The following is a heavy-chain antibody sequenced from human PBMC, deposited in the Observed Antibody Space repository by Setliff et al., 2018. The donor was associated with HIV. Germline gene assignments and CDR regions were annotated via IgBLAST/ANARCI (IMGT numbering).Heavy chain of an antibody. V-gene: IGHV3-72*01. CDR1: GFTLSGHY. Sequence: AGGSLRLSCAASGFTLSGHYMDWVRQAPGKGLEWVGRIRNKANSFTIEYAASVRGRFTISKDESKNFLFLQMNSLKTEDTAVYYCARNQGNSFGQGFDYWGQGTLVTVSS. CDR3: ARNQGNSFGQGFDY. CDR2: IRNKANSFTI. J-gene: IGHJ4*02. D-gene: IGHD5-18*01.